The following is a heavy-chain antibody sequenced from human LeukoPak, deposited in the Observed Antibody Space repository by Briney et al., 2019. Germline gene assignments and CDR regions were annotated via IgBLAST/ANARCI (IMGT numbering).Heavy chain of an antibody. J-gene: IGHJ4*02. Sequence: PGGSLRLSCAASGFTVSSNYMSWVRQAPGKGLEWVAFIRYDGSNKYYADSVKGRFTISRDNSKNTLYLQMNSLRAEDTAVYYCAKDKTLSFDYWGQGTLVTVSS. CDR2: IRYDGSNK. CDR3: AKDKTLSFDY. V-gene: IGHV3-30*02. CDR1: GFTVSSNY.